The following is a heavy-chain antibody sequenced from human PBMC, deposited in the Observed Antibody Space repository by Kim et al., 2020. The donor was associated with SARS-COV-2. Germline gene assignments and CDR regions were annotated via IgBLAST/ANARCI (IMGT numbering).Heavy chain of an antibody. V-gene: IGHV3-23*01. CDR3: AKVAGAYSFDY. Sequence: KYYADPMKGRFTISKDNSKTPLYLQMNSLRAEDTAVYYCAKVAGAYSFDYWGQGTLVTVSS. D-gene: IGHD3-10*01. CDR2: K. J-gene: IGHJ4*02.